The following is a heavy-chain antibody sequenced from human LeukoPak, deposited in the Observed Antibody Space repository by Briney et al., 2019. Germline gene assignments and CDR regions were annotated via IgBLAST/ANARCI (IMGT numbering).Heavy chain of an antibody. V-gene: IGHV3-7*04. J-gene: IGHJ3*02. CDR3: ARGGVAIDAFDI. D-gene: IGHD5-12*01. CDR2: IKQVGSEK. CDR1: GIHFSCHW. Sequence: GALKLFLGGFGIHFSCHWIDLVRPASRKGVEWVANIKQVGSEKYYVDSVKGRFTISRDNAKNSLYLQMNSLRAEDTAVYYCARGGVAIDAFDIWGQGTMVTVSS.